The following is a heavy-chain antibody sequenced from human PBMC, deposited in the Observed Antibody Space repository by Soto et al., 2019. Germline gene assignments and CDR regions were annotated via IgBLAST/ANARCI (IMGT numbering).Heavy chain of an antibody. J-gene: IGHJ5*02. CDR1: GYNFTTHW. CDR3: ARRSRSGYDWVGYNWFGP. CDR2: IYPSDSDT. V-gene: IGHV5-51*01. Sequence: PGESLEISCKGSGYNFTTHWIAWVRQMPGKGLEWMGIIYPSDSDTTYSPSFQGQVTISVDKSISTAYVQWSSLKASDSAMYYCARRSRSGYDWVGYNWFGPWGQGTLVTVSS. D-gene: IGHD5-12*01.